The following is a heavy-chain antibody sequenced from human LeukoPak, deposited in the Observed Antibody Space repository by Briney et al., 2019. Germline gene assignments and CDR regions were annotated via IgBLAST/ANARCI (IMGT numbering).Heavy chain of an antibody. J-gene: IGHJ4*02. CDR2: ISDSGST. CDR3: ETIAAYGGGWYTIAY. Sequence: KPSETLSLTCSVSGGSTSSYYWSWIRQPPGKGLEWIGYISDSGSTNYNPSLKSRVTMSVDTSRNQFSLKLSSVTAADTAVYYCETIAAYGGGWYTIAYWGQGTLVTVSS. D-gene: IGHD6-19*01. CDR1: GGSTSSYY. V-gene: IGHV4-59*08.